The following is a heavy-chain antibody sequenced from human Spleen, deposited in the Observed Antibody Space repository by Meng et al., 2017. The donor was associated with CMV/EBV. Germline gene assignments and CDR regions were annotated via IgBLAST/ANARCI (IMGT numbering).Heavy chain of an antibody. D-gene: IGHD2-15*01. V-gene: IGHV3-23*01. J-gene: IGHJ4*02. CDR3: ARGPGIGYCSGGGCYGDFDF. Sequence: GESLKISCAASGFTFSSYAMSWVRQAPGKGLEWVSAISGSGGSTYYADSVKGRFTISRDNSKNTLYLQMNSLRPDDTAVYYCARGPGIGYCSGGGCYGDFDFWGQGALVTVSS. CDR1: GFTFSSYA. CDR2: ISGSGGST.